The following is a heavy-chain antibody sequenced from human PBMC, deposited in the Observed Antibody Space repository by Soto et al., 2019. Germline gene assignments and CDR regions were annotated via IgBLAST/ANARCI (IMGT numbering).Heavy chain of an antibody. J-gene: IGHJ4*02. D-gene: IGHD4-4*01. V-gene: IGHV3-7*01. CDR1: GFNFSVYW. CDR3: ASTRLHDY. Sequence: EVQLVESGGGLVQPGESLRLSFAVSGFNFSVYWMSWVRQAPGKGLEWVANIKEDGSEKYYVDSVKGRFTISRDNAKKSLSLQMNGLRAEDTAVYYCASTRLHDYWGQGTLVTVSS. CDR2: IKEDGSEK.